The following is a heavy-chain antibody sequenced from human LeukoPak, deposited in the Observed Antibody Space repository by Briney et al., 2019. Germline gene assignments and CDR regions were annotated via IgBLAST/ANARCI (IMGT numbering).Heavy chain of an antibody. V-gene: IGHV3-64*01. CDR2: ITSSGSST. CDR1: GFIFYSYA. J-gene: IGHJ4*02. D-gene: IGHD3-16*02. Sequence: GGSLRLSCSASGFIFYSYAMHWVRQAPGRGLEYVSAITSSGSSTFHANSVKGRFTISRDNSKTTLYLQMGSLRPEDMAVYFCTRGPGYDYVWGTYRADYWGQGTLVTVSS. CDR3: TRGPGYDYVWGTYRADY.